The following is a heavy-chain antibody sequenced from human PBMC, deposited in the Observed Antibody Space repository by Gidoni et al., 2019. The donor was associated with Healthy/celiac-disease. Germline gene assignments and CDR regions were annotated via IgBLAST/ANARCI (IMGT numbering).Heavy chain of an antibody. V-gene: IGHV3-30-3*01. J-gene: IGHJ4*02. CDR2: IAYDGSNK. CDR3: ARERLYYYDSSGALGY. CDR1: GFTSRSYA. D-gene: IGHD3-22*01. Sequence: QVQLVESGGGVVQPGRSLRHPCAASGFTSRSYAMHWVRQAPGKGLEWVAVIAYDGSNKYYADSVKGRFTISRDNSKNTLYLQMNSLRAEDTAVYYCARERLYYYDSSGALGYWGQGTLVTVSS.